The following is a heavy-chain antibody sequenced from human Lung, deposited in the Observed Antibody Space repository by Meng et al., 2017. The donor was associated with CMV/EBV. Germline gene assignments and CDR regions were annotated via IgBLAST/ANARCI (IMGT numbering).Heavy chain of an antibody. Sequence: GGSXRLXCAASGFTFDDYGVSWVRQVPGKGLEWVSGINWNGDSTGYADSVKGRFTISRDNAKNSLYLQMNSLRAEDTALYHCARGGSSSWRQGVFDYWGQGTXVTGSS. CDR1: GFTFDDYG. V-gene: IGHV3-20*01. J-gene: IGHJ4*02. CDR3: ARGGSSSWRQGVFDY. D-gene: IGHD6-13*01. CDR2: INWNGDST.